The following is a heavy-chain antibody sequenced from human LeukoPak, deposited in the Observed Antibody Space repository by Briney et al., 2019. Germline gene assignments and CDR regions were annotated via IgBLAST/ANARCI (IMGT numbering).Heavy chain of an antibody. J-gene: IGHJ4*02. Sequence: GGSLRLSCAASGFSFNYAWMSWVRQAPGKGLEWVGRIRSKTDGGTTDYAAPVKGRFTISRDDSKNTLYLQMNSLRAEDTAVYYCVRTAGRDGGIWGQGTLVTVSS. CDR3: VRTAGRDGGI. CDR1: GFSFNYAW. V-gene: IGHV3-15*01. D-gene: IGHD1-1*01. CDR2: IRSKTDGGTT.